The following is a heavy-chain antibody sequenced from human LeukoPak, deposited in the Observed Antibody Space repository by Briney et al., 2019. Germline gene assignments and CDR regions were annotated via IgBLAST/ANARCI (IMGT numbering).Heavy chain of an antibody. Sequence: ASVKVSCKASGYTFTGYYMHWVRQAPGQGLEWMGWINPNSGGTNYAQKFQGRVTMTRDTSISTAYMELSRLRSDDTAVYYCARSLIAGHSYYGMDVWGQGTTVTVSS. CDR3: ARSLIAGHSYYGMDV. CDR1: GYTFTGYY. CDR2: INPNSGGT. D-gene: IGHD6-13*01. V-gene: IGHV1-2*02. J-gene: IGHJ6*02.